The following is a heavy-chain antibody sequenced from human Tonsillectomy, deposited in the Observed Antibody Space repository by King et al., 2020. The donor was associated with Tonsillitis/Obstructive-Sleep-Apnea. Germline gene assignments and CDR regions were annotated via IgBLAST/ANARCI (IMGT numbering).Heavy chain of an antibody. Sequence: VQLVESGGGLVKPGGSLRLSCAASGFTFSSYSMNWVRQAPGKGLEWVSSISSSSSYIYSADSVKGRFTISRDNAKNSLYLQMNSLRVEDTAVYYCARVAGRHNYYYYMDVWGKGTTVTVSS. CDR2: ISSSSSYI. V-gene: IGHV3-21*01. D-gene: IGHD1-14*01. CDR3: ARVAGRHNYYYYMDV. CDR1: GFTFSSYS. J-gene: IGHJ6*03.